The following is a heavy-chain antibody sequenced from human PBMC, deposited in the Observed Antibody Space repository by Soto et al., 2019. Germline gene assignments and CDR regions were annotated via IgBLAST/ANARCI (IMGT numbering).Heavy chain of an antibody. CDR3: ARDDRGSGSYYSGNYYYYYYMDV. CDR1: GGSISSYY. CDR2: IYYSGST. D-gene: IGHD3-10*01. Sequence: SETLSLTCTVSGGSISSYYWSWIRQPPGKGLEWIGYIYYSGSTNYNPSLKSRVTISVDTSKNQFSLKLGSVTAADTAVYYCARDDRGSGSYYSGNYYYYYYMDVWGKGTTVTVSS. V-gene: IGHV4-59*01. J-gene: IGHJ6*03.